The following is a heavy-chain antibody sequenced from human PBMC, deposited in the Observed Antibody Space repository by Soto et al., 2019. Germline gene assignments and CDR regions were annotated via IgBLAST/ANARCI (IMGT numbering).Heavy chain of an antibody. CDR1: GFTFDDYT. D-gene: IGHD3-16*01. Sequence: GGSLRLSCAASGFTFDDYTMHWVRQAPGKGLEWVSLISWDGGSTYYADSVKGRFTISRDNSKNSLYLQMNSLRTEDTALYYCAKSGGDGYKYNFDYWGQGTLVTVSS. J-gene: IGHJ4*02. V-gene: IGHV3-43*01. CDR2: ISWDGGST. CDR3: AKSGGDGYKYNFDY.